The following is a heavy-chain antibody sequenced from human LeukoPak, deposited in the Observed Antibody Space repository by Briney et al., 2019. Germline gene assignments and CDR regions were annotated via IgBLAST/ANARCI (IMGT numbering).Heavy chain of an antibody. J-gene: IGHJ6*02. CDR3: AKGWGYYGSGSYYDYYYYGMDV. Sequence: GGSLRLSCAASGFTFSSYAMSWVRQAPGKGLEWVSAISGSGGSTYYADSVKGRFTISRDNSKNTLYLQMNSLRAEDTAVYYCAKGWGYYGSGSYYDYYYYGMDVWGQGTTVTVSS. V-gene: IGHV3-23*01. CDR2: ISGSGGST. D-gene: IGHD3-10*01. CDR1: GFTFSSYA.